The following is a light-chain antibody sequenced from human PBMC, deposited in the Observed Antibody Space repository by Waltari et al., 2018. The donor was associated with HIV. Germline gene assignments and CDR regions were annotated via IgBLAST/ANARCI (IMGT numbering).Light chain of an antibody. CDR3: QQTYSTPWT. J-gene: IGKJ1*01. CDR2: AAS. V-gene: IGKV1-39*01. CDR1: QSISTY. Sequence: EIQMSQSPSSLSASVGDRVTITCRASQSISTYLNWYQQKPGKAPKLLIYAASTLQSGVPSRFSGSGSGTDFTLTINSLQPEDFATYSCQQTYSTPWTFGQGTKVEI.